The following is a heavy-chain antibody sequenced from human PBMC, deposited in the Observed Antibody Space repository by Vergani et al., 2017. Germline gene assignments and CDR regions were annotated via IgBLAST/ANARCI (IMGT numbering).Heavy chain of an antibody. CDR1: GFTFSSYG. CDR2: ISYDGSNK. D-gene: IGHD6-13*01. J-gene: IGHJ6*03. V-gene: IGHV3-30*18. Sequence: QVQLVESGGGVVQPGRSLRLSCAASGFTFSSYGMHWVRQAPGKGLEWVAVISYDGSNKYYADSVKGRFTISRDNSKNTLYLQMNSLRAEDTAVYYCAKDASGSSSCPSYYYYYMDVWGKGTTVTVSS. CDR3: AKDASGSSSCPSYYYYYMDV.